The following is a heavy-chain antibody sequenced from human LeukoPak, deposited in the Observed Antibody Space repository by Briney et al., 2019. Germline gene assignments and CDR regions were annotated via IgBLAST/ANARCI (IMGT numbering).Heavy chain of an antibody. D-gene: IGHD6-6*01. V-gene: IGHV3-23*01. J-gene: IGHJ6*03. CDR3: AKDGTVSDSSSPHYYYYYMDV. Sequence: PGGSLRLSCAASGFTFSSYAMSWVRQAPGKGLEWVSAISGSGGSTYYADSVKGRFTISRDNSKNTLYLQMNSLRAEDTAVYYCAKDGTVSDSSSPHYYYYYMDVWGKGTTVTVSS. CDR2: ISGSGGST. CDR1: GFTFSSYA.